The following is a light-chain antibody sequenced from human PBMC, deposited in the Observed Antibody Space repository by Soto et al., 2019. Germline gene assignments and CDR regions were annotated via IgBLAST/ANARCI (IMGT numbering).Light chain of an antibody. CDR3: PQGHSTPYT. Sequence: DIQMTQSPSSLSASVGDSVTISCRASRNIRHYLNWYQQKPGKAPKLLIYASSSLHGGVPSMCVGSGSGRGILHTVSGFHHEAYATHLCPQGHSTPYTFGQGT. J-gene: IGKJ2*01. CDR1: RNIRHY. V-gene: IGKV1-39*01. CDR2: ASS.